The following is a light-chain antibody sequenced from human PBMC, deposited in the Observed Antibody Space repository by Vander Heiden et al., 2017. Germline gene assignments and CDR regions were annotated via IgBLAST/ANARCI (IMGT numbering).Light chain of an antibody. CDR1: QSISSY. V-gene: IGKV1-39*01. J-gene: IGKJ2*01. Sequence: DIQMTQSPSSLSASVGDRVTITCRASQSISSYLNWYQQKPGKAPNLLIYAASNWQRGVPSRFSGSGYGKDFTLTISRGQPEDFAAYYCQQNDSSPLYTFGQGTKLDIK. CDR2: AAS. CDR3: QQNDSSPLYT.